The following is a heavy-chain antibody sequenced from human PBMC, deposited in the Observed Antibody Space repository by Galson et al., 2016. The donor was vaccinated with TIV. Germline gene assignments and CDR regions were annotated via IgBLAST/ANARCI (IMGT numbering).Heavy chain of an antibody. D-gene: IGHD2/OR15-2a*01. CDR1: GYRFTSFS. Sequence: QSGAEVKKPGESLRISCKGSGYRFTSFSITWVRLMPGKGLEWLGRIAPSDSYPNYNPSFQGHVTFSVDKSVSTAYLQWCSLKASDTAMYFCAREREYYVDFWGQGTLVTVSS. J-gene: IGHJ4*02. V-gene: IGHV5-10-1*01. CDR3: AREREYYVDF. CDR2: IAPSDSYP.